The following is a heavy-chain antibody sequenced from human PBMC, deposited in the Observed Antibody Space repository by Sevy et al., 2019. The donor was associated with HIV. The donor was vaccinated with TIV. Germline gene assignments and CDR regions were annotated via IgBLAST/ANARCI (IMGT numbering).Heavy chain of an antibody. V-gene: IGHV4-59*12. CDR2: FFYTGNP. CDR1: GASISTYV. J-gene: IGHJ4*02. Sequence: SETLSLTCTVSGASISTYVWTWIRQPPGKGLEWVGYFFYTGNPNYNPSISSRVTISGITSKNQFSLTLSSVTAADTAVYYCATGAGVSKSDFWGQGTLVTVSS. D-gene: IGHD3-10*01. CDR3: ATGAGVSKSDF.